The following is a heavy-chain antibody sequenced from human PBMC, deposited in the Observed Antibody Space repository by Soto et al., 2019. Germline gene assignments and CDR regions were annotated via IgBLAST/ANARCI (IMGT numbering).Heavy chain of an antibody. J-gene: IGHJ4*02. V-gene: IGHV1-69*01. CDR1: GGTFSSYA. Sequence: QVQLVQSGAEVKKPGSSVKVSCKASGGTFSSYAISWVRQAPGQGLEWMGGIIPIFGTANYAQKFQGRVTITADESTSTANMELSSLSSEDTAVYYCATAPKPYYYDSSVYLFDYWGQGTLVTVS. CDR2: IIPIFGTA. CDR3: ATAPKPYYYDSSVYLFDY. D-gene: IGHD3-22*01.